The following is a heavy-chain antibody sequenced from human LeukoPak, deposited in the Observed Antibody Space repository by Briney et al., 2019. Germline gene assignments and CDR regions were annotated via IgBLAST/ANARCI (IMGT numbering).Heavy chain of an antibody. CDR1: GXXFSGYY. V-gene: IGHV4-34*01. J-gene: IGHJ4*02. CDR3: ARGLSAIVH. Sequence: TLSLTXXXYGXXFSGYYWIWIRQPPGKGLEWIGEINRGGITNHNPSLKSRVTISVDTSKNQFSLKLSSVTAADTAVYYCARGLSAIVHWGQGTLVTVSS. D-gene: IGHD2-21*02. CDR2: INRGGIT.